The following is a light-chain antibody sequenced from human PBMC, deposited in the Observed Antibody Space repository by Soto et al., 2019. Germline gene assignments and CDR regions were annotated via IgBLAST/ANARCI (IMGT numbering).Light chain of an antibody. CDR2: DNN. CDR3: GTWDSNSYV. Sequence: QSFLTQPPSVSAAPGQKVTISCSGSSSNIGNNYVSWYQQLPGTAPKVLIYDNNKRPSGIPDRFSGSKSGTSATLGITGLQTGDEADYYCGTWDSNSYVFGTGTKVTVL. J-gene: IGLJ1*01. V-gene: IGLV1-51*01. CDR1: SSNIGNNY.